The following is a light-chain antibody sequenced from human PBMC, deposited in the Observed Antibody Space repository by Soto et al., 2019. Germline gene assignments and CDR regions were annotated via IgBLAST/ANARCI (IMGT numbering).Light chain of an antibody. CDR1: RSNIGAGYD. CDR3: HSFDSSLSDWV. V-gene: IGLV1-40*01. J-gene: IGLJ3*02. CDR2: GNT. Sequence: QAVVTQPPSVSGAPGQRVTISCTGSRSNIGAGYDVHWYQKLPGTAPKLLVSGNTNRPSGVPDRFSGSKTGTSASLAITGLQAESEAEYSCHSFDSSLSDWVFGGGTRHTVL.